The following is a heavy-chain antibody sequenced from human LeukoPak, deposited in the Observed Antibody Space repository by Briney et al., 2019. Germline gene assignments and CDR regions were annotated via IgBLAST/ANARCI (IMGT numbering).Heavy chain of an antibody. CDR2: ISSSSSYI. J-gene: IGHJ4*02. CDR1: GFTFSSYS. CDR3: ARDPIFGVVIKDY. D-gene: IGHD3-3*01. V-gene: IGHV3-21*01. Sequence: PGGSLRLSCAASGFTFSSYSMNWVRKAPGKGLEWVSSISSSSSYIYYADSVKGRFTISRDNAKNSLYLQMNSLRAEDTAVYYCARDPIFGVVIKDYWGQGTLVTVSS.